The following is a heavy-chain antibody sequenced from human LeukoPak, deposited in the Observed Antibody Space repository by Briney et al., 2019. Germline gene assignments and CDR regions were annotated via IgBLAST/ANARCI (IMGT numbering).Heavy chain of an antibody. CDR2: ILQDGSEK. CDR3: VKGDWGDN. J-gene: IGHJ4*02. Sequence: HPGGSLRLSCAASGFTVSRLSMTWVRQAPGKGLEWVANILQDGSEKNYVASVKGRFTISRDNAKNSLYLQMNSLRVEDTAVYYCVKGDWGDNWGQGTLVTVSS. D-gene: IGHD2-21*02. V-gene: IGHV3-7*01. CDR1: GFTVSRLS.